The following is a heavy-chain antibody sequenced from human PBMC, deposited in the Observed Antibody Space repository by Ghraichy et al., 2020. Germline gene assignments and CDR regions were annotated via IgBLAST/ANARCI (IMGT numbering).Heavy chain of an antibody. Sequence: SETLSLTCAVSGGSISSSNWWSWVRQPPGKGLEWIGEIYHSGSTNYNPSLKSRVTISVDKSKNQFSLKLSSVTAADTAVYYCARRVSGSGSYRRSWMDVWGQGTTVTVSS. D-gene: IGHD3-10*01. CDR2: IYHSGST. V-gene: IGHV4-4*02. CDR3: ARRVSGSGSYRRSWMDV. CDR1: GGSISSSNW. J-gene: IGHJ6*02.